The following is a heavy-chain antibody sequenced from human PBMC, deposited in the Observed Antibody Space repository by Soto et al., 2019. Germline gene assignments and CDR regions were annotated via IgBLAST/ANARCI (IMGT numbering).Heavy chain of an antibody. CDR2: MNPNSGNT. CDR1: GYTFTSYD. J-gene: IGHJ4*02. CDR3: ARETQWVIDY. Sequence: QVQLVQSGAEVKKPGASVKVSCKASGYTFTSYDINWVRQATGQGLECMGWMNPNSGNTGYAQKFQGSVTMTRNTSISTAYMEPCNLRSEDPGVYYCARETQWVIDYWGQGNRVTVSS. D-gene: IGHD6-19*01. V-gene: IGHV1-8*01.